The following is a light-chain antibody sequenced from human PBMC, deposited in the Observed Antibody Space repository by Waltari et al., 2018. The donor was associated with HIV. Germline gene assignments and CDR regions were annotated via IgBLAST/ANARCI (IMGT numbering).Light chain of an antibody. CDR3: QSYDSSLSGWV. V-gene: IGLV1-40*01. CDR1: SSNIGAGYD. J-gene: IGLJ3*02. Sequence: QSVLTQPPSVSGAPGQRVTISCTGSSSNIGAGYDLHCYRQLPGPAPKLLIYDNSNRPSGVPDRFSGSKSGTSASLAITGLQAEDEADYYCQSYDSSLSGWVFGGGTKLTVL. CDR2: DNS.